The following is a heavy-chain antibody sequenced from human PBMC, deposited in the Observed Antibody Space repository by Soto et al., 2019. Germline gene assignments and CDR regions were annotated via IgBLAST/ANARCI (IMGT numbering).Heavy chain of an antibody. Sequence: SETLSLTCTFSGGSISSGDYYWSWIRQPPGKGLEWIGYIYYSGSTYYNPSLKSRVTISVDTSKNQFSLKLSSVTAADTAVYYCASIAVAGLYYFDYWGQGTLVTVSS. D-gene: IGHD6-19*01. V-gene: IGHV4-30-4*01. CDR3: ASIAVAGLYYFDY. CDR2: IYYSGST. CDR1: GGSISSGDYY. J-gene: IGHJ4*02.